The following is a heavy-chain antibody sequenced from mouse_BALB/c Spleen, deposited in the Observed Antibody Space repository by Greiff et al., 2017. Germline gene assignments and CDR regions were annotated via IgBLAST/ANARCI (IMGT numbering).Heavy chain of an antibody. V-gene: IGHV5-4*02. CDR2: ISDGGSYT. CDR1: GFTFSDYY. J-gene: IGHJ3*01. CDR3: ARGGYLDYDGYSWFAY. Sequence: EVQGVESGGGLVKPGGSLKLSCAASGFTFSDYYMYWVRQTPEKRLEWVATISDGGSYTYYPDSVKGRFTISRDNAKNNLYLQMSSLKSEDTAMYYCARGGYLDYDGYSWFAYWGQGTLVTVSA. D-gene: IGHD2-3*01.